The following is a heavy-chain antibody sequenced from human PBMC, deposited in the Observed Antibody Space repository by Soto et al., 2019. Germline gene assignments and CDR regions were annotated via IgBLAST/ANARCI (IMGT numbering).Heavy chain of an antibody. J-gene: IGHJ4*02. CDR1: GGSFSGYY. CDR2: INHSGST. V-gene: IGHV4-34*01. CDR3: ARAEGYCSSTRCYGFYD. Sequence: SETLSLTCAVYGGSFSGYYWSWIRQPPGKGLEWIGEINHSGSTNYNPSLKSRVTISVDTSKNQFSLKLSSVTAADTAVYYCARAEGYCSSTRCYGFYDWGKGTLVPVSS. D-gene: IGHD2-2*01.